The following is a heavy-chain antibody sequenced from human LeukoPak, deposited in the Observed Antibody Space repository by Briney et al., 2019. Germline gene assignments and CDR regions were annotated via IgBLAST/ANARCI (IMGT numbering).Heavy chain of an antibody. CDR2: IGGSGGST. CDR3: ATRRPRGAQVFDP. V-gene: IGHV3-23*01. D-gene: IGHD1-26*01. CDR1: GFTFSSYA. Sequence: GRSLRLSCAASGFTFSSYAMSWVRQAPGQRLEWVSAIGGSGGSTYYADSVKARFTISRDNSKNTLHLQMNSLRAEDTAGYYCATRRPRGAQVFDPWGQGTLVTVSS. J-gene: IGHJ5*02.